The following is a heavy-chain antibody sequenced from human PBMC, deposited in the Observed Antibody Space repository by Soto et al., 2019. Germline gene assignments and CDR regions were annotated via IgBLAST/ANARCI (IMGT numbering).Heavy chain of an antibody. Sequence: SVKVSCKASGGTFSSYAISWVRQAPGQGLEWMGGIIPIFGTANYAQKFQGRVTITADESTSTAYMELSSLRSEDTAVYYCARDRTRRDGYNGDAFDIWGQGTMVTVSS. J-gene: IGHJ3*02. CDR2: IIPIFGTA. CDR3: ARDRTRRDGYNGDAFDI. D-gene: IGHD5-12*01. CDR1: GGTFSSYA. V-gene: IGHV1-69*13.